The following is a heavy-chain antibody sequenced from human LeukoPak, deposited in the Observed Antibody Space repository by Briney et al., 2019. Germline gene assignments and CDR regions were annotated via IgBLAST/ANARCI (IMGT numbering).Heavy chain of an antibody. CDR2: IWHDGSHK. V-gene: IGHV3-33*01. CDR3: AREIFGSGSYPAF. J-gene: IGHJ4*02. D-gene: IGHD3-10*01. CDR1: GFTFNTYA. Sequence: GMSLSLSCAASGFTFNTYAMHWVRQAPGQGLEWVALIWHDGSHKSYSNSVRGQFTISRDNSKNTVSLQMNNLRPEDTAVYYCAREIFGSGSYPAFWGQGTLVTVSS.